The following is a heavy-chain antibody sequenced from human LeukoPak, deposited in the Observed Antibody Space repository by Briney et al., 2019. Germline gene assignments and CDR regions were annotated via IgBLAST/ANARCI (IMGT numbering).Heavy chain of an antibody. V-gene: IGHV3-33*01. CDR1: GFTFSSYG. D-gene: IGHD4-17*01. CDR2: IWYDGSNK. J-gene: IGHJ4*02. CDR3: AREGPDYGDFDY. Sequence: QPGRSLRLSCAASGFTFSSYGMHWVRQAPGKGLEWVAVIWYDGSNKYYADSVKGRFTISRDNSKNTLYLQMNSLRAEDTAVYYCAREGPDYGDFDYWGQGTLVTVSS.